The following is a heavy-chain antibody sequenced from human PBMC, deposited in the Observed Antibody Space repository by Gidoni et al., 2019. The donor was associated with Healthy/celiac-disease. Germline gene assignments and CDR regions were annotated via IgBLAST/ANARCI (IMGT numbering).Heavy chain of an antibody. D-gene: IGHD3-22*01. CDR2: IKQDGSEK. Sequence: EVQLVESGGGLVQPGGSLRLSCAASGFTFSSYWMSWVRQAPGKGLEWVGNIKQDGSEKYYVDSVKGRFTISRDNAKNSLYLQMNSLRAEDTAVYYCARDPYYYDSSGYYSGYGMDVWGQGTTVTVSS. J-gene: IGHJ6*02. CDR1: GFTFSSYW. CDR3: ARDPYYYDSSGYYSGYGMDV. V-gene: IGHV3-7*01.